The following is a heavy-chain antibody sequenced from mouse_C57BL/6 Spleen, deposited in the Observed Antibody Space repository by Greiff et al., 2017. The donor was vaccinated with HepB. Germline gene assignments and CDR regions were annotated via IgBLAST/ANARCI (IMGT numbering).Heavy chain of an antibody. CDR1: GFTFSNYW. CDR3: TGEGPGGFDY. CDR2: IRLKSDNYAT. J-gene: IGHJ2*01. V-gene: IGHV6-3*01. Sequence: DVKLQESGGGLVQPGGSMKLSCVASGFTFSNYWMNWVRQSPEKGLEWVAQIRLKSDNYATHYAESVKGRFTISRDDSKSSVYLQMSNLRAEDTGIYYCTGEGPGGFDYWGQGTTLTVSS. D-gene: IGHD3-3*01.